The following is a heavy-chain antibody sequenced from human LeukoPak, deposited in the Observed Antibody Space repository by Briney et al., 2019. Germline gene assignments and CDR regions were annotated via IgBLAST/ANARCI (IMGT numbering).Heavy chain of an antibody. CDR3: ARPYRAYDILTGSPREFGY. V-gene: IGHV1-18*01. CDR2: ISAYNGNT. CDR1: GYTFTSYG. J-gene: IGHJ4*02. D-gene: IGHD3-9*01. Sequence: ASVKVSCKASGYTFTSYGISWVRQAPGQGLEWMGWISAYNGNTNYAQKLQGRVTMTTDTSTSTAYMELRSLRSDGTAVYYCARPYRAYDILTGSPREFGYWGQGTLVTVSS.